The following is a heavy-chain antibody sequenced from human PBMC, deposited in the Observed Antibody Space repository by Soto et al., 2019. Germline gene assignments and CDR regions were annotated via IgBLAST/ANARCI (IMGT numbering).Heavy chain of an antibody. V-gene: IGHV3-48*02. CDR3: ARLPKGSLVTA. CDR1: GFSFSDHS. J-gene: IGHJ4*02. D-gene: IGHD2-21*02. Sequence: LVESGGDLVYPGGSLRLSCVASGFSFSDHSMNWVRQAPGKGLQWISYISSNSDTTYYADSVKGRFTVSRDNAKNALFLQMNRLRDDDTATYYCARLPKGSLVTAWGQGARVTVSS. CDR2: ISSNSDTT.